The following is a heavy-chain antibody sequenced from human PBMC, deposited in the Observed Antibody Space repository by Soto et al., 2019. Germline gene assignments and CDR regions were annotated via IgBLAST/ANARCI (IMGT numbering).Heavy chain of an antibody. CDR3: ARTPDCTNGVCSAGFDY. D-gene: IGHD2-8*01. Sequence: VQLVESGGGLVKPGGSLRLSCAASGFTFSDYYMSWIRQAPGKGLEWVSYISSSSSYTNYADSVKGRFTISRDNAKNSLYLQMNSLRAEDTAVYYCARTPDCTNGVCSAGFDYWGQGTLVTVSS. V-gene: IGHV3-11*06. J-gene: IGHJ4*02. CDR2: ISSSSSYT. CDR1: GFTFSDYY.